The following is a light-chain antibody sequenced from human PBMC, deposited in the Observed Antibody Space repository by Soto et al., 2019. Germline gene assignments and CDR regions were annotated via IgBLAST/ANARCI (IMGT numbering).Light chain of an antibody. CDR3: HPYESYSPLT. CDR2: DAS. J-gene: IGKJ4*01. V-gene: IGKV1-5*01. Sequence: DIEMTESPSTLSASVGDRVTITCRAGQSISSWLAWYQQKPGKAPKVLIYDASSLESGVPSRFSGRRSGTEFTLTIAGLQPEDFATHYCHPYESYSPLTFGGGTKVDIK. CDR1: QSISSW.